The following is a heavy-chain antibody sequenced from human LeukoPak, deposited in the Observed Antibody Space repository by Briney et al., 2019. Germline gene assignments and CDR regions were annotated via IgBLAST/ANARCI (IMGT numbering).Heavy chain of an antibody. D-gene: IGHD2/OR15-2a*01. CDR3: ARVGVRGPGTSFFTMDY. J-gene: IGHJ4*02. V-gene: IGHV3-9*01. CDR1: GFTFDDYA. Sequence: GRSLRLSCAASGFTFDDYAMHWVRQAPGKGLEWVSGISWNSGSIGYADSVKGRFTISRDNSKNTLYLQMNSLRAEDTAVYYCARVGVRGPGTSFFTMDYWGQGTLVTVSS. CDR2: ISWNSGSI.